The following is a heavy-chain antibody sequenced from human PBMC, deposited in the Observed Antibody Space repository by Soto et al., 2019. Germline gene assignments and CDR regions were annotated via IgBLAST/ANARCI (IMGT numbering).Heavy chain of an antibody. Sequence: ASVKVSCKASGYTFTSYGSSWVRQANGQGLEWMGWISAYNGNTNYAQKLQGRVTMTTDTSTSTAYMELRSLRSDDTAVYYCAIRNGSGSYYKAPDAFDIWGQGTMVTVSS. D-gene: IGHD3-10*01. J-gene: IGHJ3*02. CDR3: AIRNGSGSYYKAPDAFDI. V-gene: IGHV1-18*01. CDR1: GYTFTSYG. CDR2: ISAYNGNT.